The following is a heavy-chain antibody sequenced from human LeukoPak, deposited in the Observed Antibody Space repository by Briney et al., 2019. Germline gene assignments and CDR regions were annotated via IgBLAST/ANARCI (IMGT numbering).Heavy chain of an antibody. CDR3: ARNGIILTGYSFDY. CDR2: IYHSGST. D-gene: IGHD3-9*01. CDR1: GYSISSGYY. J-gene: IGHJ4*02. V-gene: IGHV4-38-2*02. Sequence: SETLSLTCTVSGYSISSGYYWGWIRQPPGKGLEWIGSIYHSGSTYYNPSLKSRVTISVDTSKNQFSLKLSSVTAADTAVYYCARNGIILTGYSFDYWGQGTLVTVSS.